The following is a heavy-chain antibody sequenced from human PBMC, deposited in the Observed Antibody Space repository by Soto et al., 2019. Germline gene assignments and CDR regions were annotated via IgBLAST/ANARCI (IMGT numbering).Heavy chain of an antibody. CDR1: GFTFSSYG. Sequence: PGGSLRLSCAASGFTFSSYGMHWVRQAPGKGLEWVAVIWYDGSNKYYADSVKGRFTISRDNSKNTLYLQMNSLRAEDTAVYYCAREFVDIVAIKYYYGMDVWGQGTTVTVSS. CDR3: AREFVDIVAIKYYYGMDV. V-gene: IGHV3-33*01. J-gene: IGHJ6*02. D-gene: IGHD5-12*01. CDR2: IWYDGSNK.